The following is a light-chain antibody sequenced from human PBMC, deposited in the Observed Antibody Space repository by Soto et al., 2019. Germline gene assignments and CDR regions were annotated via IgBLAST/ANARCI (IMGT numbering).Light chain of an antibody. CDR2: EVT. J-gene: IGLJ1*01. V-gene: IGLV2-14*01. CDR1: GSDIAGYNY. Sequence: QSALTQPASVSGSLGQSITISCTGTGSDIAGYNYISWYQQLPGKAPKLMIYEVTIRPSGISNRFSGSKSGNTASLTISGLQAEDEADYYCCSYTSTGTLYVFGTGTKVTVL. CDR3: CSYTSTGTLYV.